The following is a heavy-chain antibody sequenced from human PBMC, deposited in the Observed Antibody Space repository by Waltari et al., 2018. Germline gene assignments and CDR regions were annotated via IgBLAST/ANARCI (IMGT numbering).Heavy chain of an antibody. V-gene: IGHV3-7*01. D-gene: IGHD4-4*01. CDR3: ARDPHYSNFDY. CDR1: GFPFRTYW. Sequence: EVHLVESGGGLVQPGGSLRLSCAASGFPFRTYWMTWVRQAPGKGLEWLANIKDDGSEKNYVDSVKGRFTISRDNAKNSLYLQMNSLRAEDTAVYYCARDPHYSNFDYWGQGTLVTVSS. J-gene: IGHJ4*02. CDR2: IKDDGSEK.